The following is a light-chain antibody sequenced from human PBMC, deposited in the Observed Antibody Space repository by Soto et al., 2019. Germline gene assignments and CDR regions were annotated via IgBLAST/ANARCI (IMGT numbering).Light chain of an antibody. V-gene: IGLV2-8*01. CDR3: SSYAHSNKVV. Sequence: QSALTQPPSASGSPGQSVTISCTGTSSDIGTYNYVSWYQQHPGRAPKLMIYEVSKRPSGVPDRFSGSKSGNTASLTVSGLQAEDEADYYCSSYAHSNKVVFGGGTKLTVL. CDR1: SSDIGTYNY. J-gene: IGLJ2*01. CDR2: EVS.